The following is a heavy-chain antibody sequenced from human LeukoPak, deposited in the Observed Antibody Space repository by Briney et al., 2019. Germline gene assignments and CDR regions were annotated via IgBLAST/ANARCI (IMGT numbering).Heavy chain of an antibody. D-gene: IGHD4-17*01. J-gene: IGHJ4*02. CDR1: GYSFTAYY. V-gene: IGHV1-2*02. CDR2: INPKSGVA. CDR3: VRFSIGDFGAYVADY. Sequence: ASVKVSCKTSGYSFTAYYIQWVRRAPGQGPEWMGWINPKSGVAESAQRFQGRITLTRDTSINTAYMDLSSLRSDDTALYFCVRFSIGDFGAYVADYWGQGTLVTVSS.